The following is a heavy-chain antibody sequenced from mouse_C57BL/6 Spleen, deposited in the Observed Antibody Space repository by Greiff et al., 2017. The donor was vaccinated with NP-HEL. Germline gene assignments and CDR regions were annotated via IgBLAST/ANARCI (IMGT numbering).Heavy chain of an antibody. CDR1: GYTFTSYW. CDR2: IDPSDSYT. Sequence: VQLQQPGAELVKPGASVKLSCKASGYTFTSYWMQWVKQRPGQGLEWIGEIDPSDSYTNYNQKFKGKATLTVDTSSSTAYMQLSSLTSEDSAVYYCARGGYDRGFDYWGQGTTLTVSS. J-gene: IGHJ2*01. CDR3: ARGGYDRGFDY. D-gene: IGHD2-2*01. V-gene: IGHV1-50*01.